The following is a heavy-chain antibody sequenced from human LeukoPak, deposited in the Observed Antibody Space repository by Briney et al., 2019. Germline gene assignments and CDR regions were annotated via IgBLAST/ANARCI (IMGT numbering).Heavy chain of an antibody. J-gene: IGHJ4*02. V-gene: IGHV3-11*04. CDR3: VRGRTSGSSWPFDY. D-gene: IGHD6-13*01. CDR1: GFTFNDYC. CDR2: IGSSGGSI. Sequence: GGSLRLSCAASGFTFNDYCMSWIRQAPGKGLEWISYIGSSGGSINYADSVKGRFTISRDNAKNSLSLQMNSLRAEDTAVYYCVRGRTSGSSWPFDYWGQGTLVTVSS.